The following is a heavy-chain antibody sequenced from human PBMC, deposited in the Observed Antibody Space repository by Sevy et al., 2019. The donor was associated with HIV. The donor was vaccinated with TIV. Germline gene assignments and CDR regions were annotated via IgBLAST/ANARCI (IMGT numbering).Heavy chain of an antibody. D-gene: IGHD3-22*01. V-gene: IGHV1-24*01. Sequence: ASVKVSCKVSGYSVSDLSIHWVRQAPGKGLEWMGGYDPEDGETIYAQKFQGRVTMTEDTSTDTAYMELSSLRSEDTAVYYCATSPDYYNSSRDAFDIWGHGTMVTVSS. CDR3: ATSPDYYNSSRDAFDI. CDR2: YDPEDGET. CDR1: GYSVSDLS. J-gene: IGHJ3*02.